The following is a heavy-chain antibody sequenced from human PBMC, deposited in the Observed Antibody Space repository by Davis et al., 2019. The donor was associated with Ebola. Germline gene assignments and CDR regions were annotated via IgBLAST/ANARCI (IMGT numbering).Heavy chain of an antibody. CDR2: VYYSGST. J-gene: IGHJ6*02. Sequence: MPSETLSLTCTVSNGSINNYYWNWIRQPPGKGLEWVGYVYYSGSTNYNPSLKSRLIISLDRSKNQFSLKSNSVTAADTAIYYCVRGRRYCSGGSCLPYGMDIWGQGTTVTVSS. CDR3: VRGRRYCSGGSCLPYGMDI. D-gene: IGHD2-15*01. CDR1: NGSINNYY. V-gene: IGHV4-59*01.